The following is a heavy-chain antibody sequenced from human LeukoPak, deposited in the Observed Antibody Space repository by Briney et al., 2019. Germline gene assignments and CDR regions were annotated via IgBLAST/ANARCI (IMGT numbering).Heavy chain of an antibody. CDR1: AFTFNTYW. V-gene: IGHV3-74*01. Sequence: GGSLRLSCAASAFTFNTYWMHWVRQVPGRGLEWVSRINGDESSTNYADSVKGRFTISRDNAKDTLYLHMNSLAAEDTAVYYCARGAKWAYYFDYWGQGTLVTVSS. D-gene: IGHD1-26*01. J-gene: IGHJ4*02. CDR2: INGDESST. CDR3: ARGAKWAYYFDY.